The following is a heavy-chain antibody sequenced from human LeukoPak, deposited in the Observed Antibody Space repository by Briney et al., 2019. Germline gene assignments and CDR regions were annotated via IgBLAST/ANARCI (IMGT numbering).Heavy chain of an antibody. Sequence: GGSLRLSCAASGFTLSSYAMSWVRQAPGKGLEWVSAISGSGGSTYYADSVKGRFTISRDNSKNTLYLQMNSLRAEDTAVYYCAKDQGGDFYYFDYWGQGTLVTVSS. J-gene: IGHJ4*02. CDR2: ISGSGGST. V-gene: IGHV3-23*01. D-gene: IGHD2-21*02. CDR1: GFTLSSYA. CDR3: AKDQGGDFYYFDY.